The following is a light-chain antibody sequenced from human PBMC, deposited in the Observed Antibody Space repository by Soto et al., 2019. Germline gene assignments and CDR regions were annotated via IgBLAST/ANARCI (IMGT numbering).Light chain of an antibody. CDR3: SSYTTSNTRQIV. Sequence: ALTSPVSGSRVARGGSTISYTRNNSDSRGYNYVSWYQHHPGKAPKLIIYDVSNRPSGVSNRFSGSKSGNTASLTISGLQPEDEADYYCSSYTTSNTRQIVFGTGTKVTVL. CDR1: NSDSRGYNY. V-gene: IGLV2-14*03. CDR2: DVS. J-gene: IGLJ1*01.